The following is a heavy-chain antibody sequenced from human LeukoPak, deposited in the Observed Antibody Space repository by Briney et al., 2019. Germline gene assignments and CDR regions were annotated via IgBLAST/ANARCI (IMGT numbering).Heavy chain of an antibody. V-gene: IGHV3-48*01. CDR1: GFTFSSYS. CDR3: AREGGNWNYGNWFDP. D-gene: IGHD1-7*01. J-gene: IGHJ5*02. Sequence: GGSLRLSCAASGFTFSSYSMNWVRQAPGKGLEWVSYISSSSSTIYYADSVKGRFTISRDNSKNTLYLQMNSLRAEDTAVYYCAREGGNWNYGNWFDPWGQGTLVTVSS. CDR2: ISSSSSTI.